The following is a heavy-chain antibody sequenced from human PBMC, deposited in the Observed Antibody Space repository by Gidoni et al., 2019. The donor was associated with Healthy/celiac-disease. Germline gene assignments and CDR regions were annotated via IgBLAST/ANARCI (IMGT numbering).Heavy chain of an antibody. CDR1: GGSISSGGYD. Sequence: QVQLQESGPGLVKPSQTLSLTCTVSGGSISSGGYDWSWIRQHPGKGLEWIGYIYYSGSTYYNPSLKSRVTISVDTSKNQFSLKLSSVTAVDTAVYYCAREHDYGDYDAFDIWGQGTMVTVSS. D-gene: IGHD4-17*01. J-gene: IGHJ3*02. CDR2: IYYSGST. V-gene: IGHV4-31*03. CDR3: AREHDYGDYDAFDI.